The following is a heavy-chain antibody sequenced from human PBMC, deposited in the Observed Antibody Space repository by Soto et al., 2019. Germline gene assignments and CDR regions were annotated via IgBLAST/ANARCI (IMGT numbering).Heavy chain of an antibody. Sequence: QVQLVESGGGVVQPGRSLRLTCAASGFTFRSNGMHWVRQAPGKGLEWVALVAYDGSKTYYGDSVRGRVTISRDNSENTLYLQMNSLRAEDTAVYYCARWVGGAMYDNSGKYDSWGQGTLVTVSS. J-gene: IGHJ5*01. CDR3: ARWVGGAMYDNSGKYDS. CDR1: GFTFRSNG. CDR2: VAYDGSKT. V-gene: IGHV3-30*03. D-gene: IGHD3-22*01.